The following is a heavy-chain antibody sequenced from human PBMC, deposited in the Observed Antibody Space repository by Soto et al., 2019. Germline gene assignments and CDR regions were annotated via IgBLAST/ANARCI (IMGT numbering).Heavy chain of an antibody. V-gene: IGHV3-7*01. J-gene: IGHJ4*02. Sequence: EVQLVESGGGLVQPGGSLRLSCAASGFTFSSYWMSWVRQAPGKGLEWVANIKQDGSEKYYVDSVKGRFTISRDNAKNSLCLQMTSLRAEDTAVYYGARDSQLGHGYFDYWGQGTLVTVSS. CDR2: IKQDGSEK. D-gene: IGHD3-10*01. CDR1: GFTFSSYW. CDR3: ARDSQLGHGYFDY.